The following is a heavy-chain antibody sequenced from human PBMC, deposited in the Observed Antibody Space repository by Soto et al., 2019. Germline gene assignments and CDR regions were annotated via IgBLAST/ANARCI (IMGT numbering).Heavy chain of an antibody. CDR2: IYYSGST. Sequence: SETLSLTCTVSGGSISSSSYYWGWIRQPPGKGLEWIGSIYYSGSTYYNPSLKSRVTISVDTSKNQFSLKLSSVTAADTAVYYCARTYSSGWSNPQLDYWGQGTLVTVSS. CDR3: ARTYSSGWSNPQLDY. CDR1: GGSISSSSYY. J-gene: IGHJ4*02. V-gene: IGHV4-39*01. D-gene: IGHD6-19*01.